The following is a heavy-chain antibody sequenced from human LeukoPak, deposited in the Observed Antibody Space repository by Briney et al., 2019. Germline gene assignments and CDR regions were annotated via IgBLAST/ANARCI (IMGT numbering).Heavy chain of an antibody. D-gene: IGHD2-2*01. J-gene: IGHJ6*02. CDR1: GGTFISYA. CDR2: IIPIFGTA. Sequence: SVKVSCKASGGTFISYAISWVRQAPGQGLEWMGGIIPIFGTANYAQKFQGRVTITADESTSTAYMELSSLRSEDTAVYYCARDEYQLLSSYSYYYGMDVWGQGTTVTVSS. V-gene: IGHV1-69*13. CDR3: ARDEYQLLSSYSYYYGMDV.